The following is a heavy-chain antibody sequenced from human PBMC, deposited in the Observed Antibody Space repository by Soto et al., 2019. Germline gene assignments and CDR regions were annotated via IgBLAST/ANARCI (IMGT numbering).Heavy chain of an antibody. V-gene: IGHV3-33*01. J-gene: IGHJ6*02. CDR1: GFTFSSYG. D-gene: IGHD4-17*01. Sequence: LRLSCAASGFTFSSYGMHWVRQAPGKGLEWVAVIWYDGSNKYYADSVKGRFTISRDNSKNTLYLQMNSLRAEDTAVYYCARDGVDGDYATYYYYYGMDVWGQGTTVTVSS. CDR3: ARDGVDGDYATYYYYYGMDV. CDR2: IWYDGSNK.